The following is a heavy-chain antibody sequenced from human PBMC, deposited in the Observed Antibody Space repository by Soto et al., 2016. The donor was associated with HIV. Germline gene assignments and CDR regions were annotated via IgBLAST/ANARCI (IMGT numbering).Heavy chain of an antibody. CDR3: ARSSGGPSYYMDV. CDR1: GYTFTGYY. J-gene: IGHJ6*03. D-gene: IGHD2-15*01. V-gene: IGHV1-2*02. CDR2: INPNSGGT. Sequence: QVHLMQSGTEVKNPGASVKVSCKASGYTFTGYYIHWVRQAPGQGLEWMGWINPNSGGTNYAQKFQGRVTMTRDTSINTAHMDLRILRSDDTAIYYCARSSGGPSYYMDVWGKGTTGHRLL.